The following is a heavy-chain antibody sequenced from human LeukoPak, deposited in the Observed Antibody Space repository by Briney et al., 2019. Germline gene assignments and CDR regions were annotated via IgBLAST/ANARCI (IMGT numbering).Heavy chain of an antibody. CDR1: GFTFSSYE. CDR2: ISSSGSTI. V-gene: IGHV3-48*03. D-gene: IGHD3-16*01. Sequence: GGSLRLSCAASGFTFSSYEMNWVRQAPGKGLEWVSYISSSGSTIYYADSVKGRFTISRDNAKNSLYLQMNSLRAEDTAVYYCARAGGPRPYYFDYWGQGTLVTVSS. CDR3: ARAGGPRPYYFDY. J-gene: IGHJ4*02.